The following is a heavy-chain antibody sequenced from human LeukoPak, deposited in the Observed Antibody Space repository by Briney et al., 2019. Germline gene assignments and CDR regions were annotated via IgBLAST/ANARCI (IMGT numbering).Heavy chain of an antibody. J-gene: IGHJ6*03. CDR3: ARSGKWFGDPVYMDV. D-gene: IGHD3-10*01. V-gene: IGHV3-53*01. CDR2: IYSGGNT. CDR1: GFTFSSYG. Sequence: PGGSLRLSCAASGFTFSSYGMSWVRQAPGKGLEWVSFIYSGGNTHYSDSVKGRFTISRDNSKNTLYLQMNSLRAEDTAVYYCARSGKWFGDPVYMDVWGKGTTVTISS.